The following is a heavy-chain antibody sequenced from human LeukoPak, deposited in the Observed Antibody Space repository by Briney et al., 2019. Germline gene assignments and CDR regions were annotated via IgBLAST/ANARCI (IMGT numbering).Heavy chain of an antibody. CDR1: GGSINNSY. Sequence: SETLSLTCTVSGGSINNSYWTWIRQPPGKGLEWIGHIYYSGSTNYSPSLKSRVTISVDTSKNQFSLKLSSVTAADTAVYYCARRFHLVYYGSGRAFDIWGQGTMVTVSS. J-gene: IGHJ3*02. D-gene: IGHD3-10*01. V-gene: IGHV4-59*12. CDR2: IYYSGST. CDR3: ARRFHLVYYGSGRAFDI.